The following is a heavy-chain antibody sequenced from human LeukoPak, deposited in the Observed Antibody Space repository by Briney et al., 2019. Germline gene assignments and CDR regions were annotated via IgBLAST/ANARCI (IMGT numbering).Heavy chain of an antibody. CDR2: MYPGDSDT. CDR3: ARHSYDSSDYGMDV. CDR1: GYSFSNYW. J-gene: IGHJ6*02. V-gene: IGHV5-51*01. Sequence: GESLKISCKGSGYSFSNYWIGWVRQMPGKGLEWMGIMYPGDSDTRYRPPFQGQVTISADESISTTYLQWSSLKASDTAMYYCARHSYDSSDYGMDVWGQGTTVTVSS. D-gene: IGHD3-22*01.